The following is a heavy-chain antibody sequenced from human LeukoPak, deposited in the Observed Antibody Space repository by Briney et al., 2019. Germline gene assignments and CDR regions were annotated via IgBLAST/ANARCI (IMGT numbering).Heavy chain of an antibody. V-gene: IGHV5-51*01. CDR1: GYTFADYW. CDR3: ARLWQQLNWFDP. Sequence: GESLKISCKASGYTFADYWIGWVRQMPGKGLEWMGIIYPGESDIRYNPSFQGQVTISADKSISTAYLQWASLQASDTAMYYCARLWQQLNWFDPWGQGTLVTVSS. CDR2: IYPGESDI. J-gene: IGHJ5*01. D-gene: IGHD6-13*01.